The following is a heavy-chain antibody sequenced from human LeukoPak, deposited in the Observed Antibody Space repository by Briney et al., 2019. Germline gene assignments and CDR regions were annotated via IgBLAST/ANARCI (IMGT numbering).Heavy chain of an antibody. CDR2: IYPGDSDT. D-gene: IGHD2/OR15-2a*01. CDR1: GYNFDNFW. CDR3: ARQTCSSTTNCPGNWFDP. V-gene: IGHV5-51*01. Sequence: GESLKISCKGSGYNFDNFWIGWVRQTSGKGLEWMGIIYPGDSDTRYSPSFQGQVTMSVDRSLRTAYLQWNSLKASDTAMYYCARQTCSSTTNCPGNWFDPWGQGTLVTVSS. J-gene: IGHJ5*02.